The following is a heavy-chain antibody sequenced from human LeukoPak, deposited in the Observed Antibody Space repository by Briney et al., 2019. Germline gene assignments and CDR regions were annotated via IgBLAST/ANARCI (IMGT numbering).Heavy chain of an antibody. Sequence: TGGSLRLSCAASGFTFSSYGMHWVRQAPGKGLEWVAFIRYDGSNKYYADSVKGRFTISRDNSKNTLYLQMNSLRAEDTAVYYCAKSSFYYDSSGYSAFDIWGQGTMVTVSS. J-gene: IGHJ3*02. CDR3: AKSSFYYDSSGYSAFDI. CDR2: IRYDGSNK. D-gene: IGHD3-22*01. CDR1: GFTFSSYG. V-gene: IGHV3-30*02.